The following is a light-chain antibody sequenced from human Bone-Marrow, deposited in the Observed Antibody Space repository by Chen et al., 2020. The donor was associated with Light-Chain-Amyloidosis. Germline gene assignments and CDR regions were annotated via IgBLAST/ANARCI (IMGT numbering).Light chain of an antibody. CDR3: AAWDGSLSGYV. CDR2: SNN. Sequence: QSVLTQPPSASGTPGPRVPIPCSGASSNIGINYVYWYQPFPGAAPNLLIHSNNQRPSGVPDRLSASKSGTSAFLAISGLRSEDEADYYCAAWDGSLSGYVFGTGTKVIVL. CDR1: SSNIGINY. J-gene: IGLJ1*01. V-gene: IGLV1-47*02.